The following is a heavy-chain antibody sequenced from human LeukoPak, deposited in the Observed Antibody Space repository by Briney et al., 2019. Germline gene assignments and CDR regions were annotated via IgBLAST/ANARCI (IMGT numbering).Heavy chain of an antibody. CDR2: ISSSSSYI. Sequence: KTGGSLRLSCAASGFTFSSYSMNWVRQAPGKGLEWVSSISSSSSYIYYADSVKGRFTISRDNAKNSLYLQMNSLRAEDTAVYYCARSGYSYGYSGSPFDPWGQGTLVTVSS. J-gene: IGHJ5*02. CDR1: GFTFSSYS. CDR3: ARSGYSYGYSGSPFDP. D-gene: IGHD5-18*01. V-gene: IGHV3-21*01.